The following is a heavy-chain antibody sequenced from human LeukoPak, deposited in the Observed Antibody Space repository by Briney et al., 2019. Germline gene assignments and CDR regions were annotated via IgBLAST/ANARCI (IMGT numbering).Heavy chain of an antibody. Sequence: GESLKISCKGSGYSFTSYCIGWVRQMPGKGLEWMGIIYPGDSDTRYSPSFQGQVTISADKSISTAYLQWSSLKASDTATYYCATLYGSSGSSPDYWGQGTLVTVSS. CDR2: IYPGDSDT. CDR3: ATLYGSSGSSPDY. CDR1: GYSFTSYC. V-gene: IGHV5-51*01. D-gene: IGHD6-6*01. J-gene: IGHJ4*02.